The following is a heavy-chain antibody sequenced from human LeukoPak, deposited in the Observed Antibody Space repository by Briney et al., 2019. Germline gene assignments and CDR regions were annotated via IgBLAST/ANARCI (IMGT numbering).Heavy chain of an antibody. CDR1: GFTFSNYA. J-gene: IGHJ4*02. CDR3: ARDHAADIVATGEDY. D-gene: IGHD5-12*01. Sequence: GGSLRLSCAASGFTFSNYAMHWVRQAPGKGLEWVAVISYDGHYKYYADSVKGRFTISRDNSRNTLYLQMNSLRGEDTAVYYCARDHAADIVATGEDYWGQGALVTVSS. CDR2: ISYDGHYK. V-gene: IGHV3-30-3*01.